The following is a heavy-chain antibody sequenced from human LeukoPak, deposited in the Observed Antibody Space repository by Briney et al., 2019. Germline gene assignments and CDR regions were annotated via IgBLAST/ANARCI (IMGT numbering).Heavy chain of an antibody. CDR1: GFTFSSDS. V-gene: IGHV3-21*01. CDR2: IISSSSYI. D-gene: IGHD2-2*01. J-gene: IGHJ3*02. Sequence: PGGSLRLSCAASGFTFSSDSMNWVRQAPGKGLEWVSSIISSSSYIYYADSVKGRFTISRDNAKNSLYLQMNSLRAEDTAVYYCARAREWCSSTSCYDDAFDIWGQGTMVTVSS. CDR3: ARAREWCSSTSCYDDAFDI.